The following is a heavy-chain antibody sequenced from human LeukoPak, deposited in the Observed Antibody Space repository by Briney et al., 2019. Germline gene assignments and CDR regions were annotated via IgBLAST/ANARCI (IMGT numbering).Heavy chain of an antibody. Sequence: SETLSLTCTVSGASINFYYWSWIRQPPGKGLEWIGYIYYSGSTNYNPSLKSRVTISVDTSKNQFSLKLSSVTAADTAVYYCARGEDILILFDIWGQGTMVTVSS. CDR1: GASINFYY. CDR2: IYYSGST. V-gene: IGHV4-59*01. D-gene: IGHD3-9*01. CDR3: ARGEDILILFDI. J-gene: IGHJ3*02.